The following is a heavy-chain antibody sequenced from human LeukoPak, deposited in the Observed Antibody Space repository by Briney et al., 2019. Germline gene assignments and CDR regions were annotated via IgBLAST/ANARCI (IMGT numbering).Heavy chain of an antibody. V-gene: IGHV3-30*04. J-gene: IGHJ3*02. CDR3: ARESYGSGHCAAFGI. Sequence: GGSLRLSCAASGFSFSDYAMTWVRQAPGKGLEWVAGISDDGSSEHYADSVKGRFTISRDNSDNTLYVQMNSLRVEDTAVYYCARESYGSGHCAAFGIWGQGTLVTVSS. D-gene: IGHD3-16*01. CDR2: ISDDGSSE. CDR1: GFSFSDYA.